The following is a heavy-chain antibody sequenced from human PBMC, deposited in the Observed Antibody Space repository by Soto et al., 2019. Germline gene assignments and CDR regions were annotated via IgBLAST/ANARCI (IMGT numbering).Heavy chain of an antibody. V-gene: IGHV1-46*01. D-gene: IGHD3-22*01. J-gene: IGHJ4*02. CDR2: INPSGGST. CDR1: GYTFTRYY. CDR3: ARDYPYYYDSSGYWTLDY. Sequence: ASVKVSCKASGYTFTRYYMNWVRQAPGQGLEWMGIINPSGGSTSYAQKFQGRVTMTRDTSTSTVYMELSSLRSEDTAVYYCARDYPYYYDSSGYWTLDYWGQGTLVTVSS.